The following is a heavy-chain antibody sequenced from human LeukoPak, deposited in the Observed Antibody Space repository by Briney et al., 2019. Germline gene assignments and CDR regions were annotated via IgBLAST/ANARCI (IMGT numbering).Heavy chain of an antibody. CDR1: GVSISSSNW. D-gene: IGHD6-19*01. V-gene: IGHV4-4*02. Sequence: PSETLSLTCAVSGVSISSSNWWSWVRQPPGKGLEWIGEIYHSGSTNYNPSLKSRVTISVDKSKNQFSLKLTSGTAADTAAYYCARQGDSGWYYFDYWGQGTLVTVSS. J-gene: IGHJ4*02. CDR3: ARQGDSGWYYFDY. CDR2: IYHSGST.